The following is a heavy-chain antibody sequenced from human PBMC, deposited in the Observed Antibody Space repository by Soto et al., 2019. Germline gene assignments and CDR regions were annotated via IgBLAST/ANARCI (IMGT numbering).Heavy chain of an antibody. CDR3: ARGYYYYYGMDV. Sequence: GGSLRLSCAASGFTVSSNYMSWVRQAPGKGLEWVSVIYSGGSTYYADSVKGRFTISRDNSKNTLYLQMNSLRAEDTAVYYCARGYYYYYGMDVWGQATTVTVSS. CDR2: IYSGGST. CDR1: GFTVSSNY. J-gene: IGHJ6*02. V-gene: IGHV3-53*01.